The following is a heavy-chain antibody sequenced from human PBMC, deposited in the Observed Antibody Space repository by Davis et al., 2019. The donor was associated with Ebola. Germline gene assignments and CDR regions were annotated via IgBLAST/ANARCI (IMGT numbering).Heavy chain of an antibody. CDR3: AKDRIYYGDAFDI. V-gene: IGHV3-66*02. CDR2: IYSAGST. CDR1: GFTVSSNY. Sequence: PGGSLRLSCAASGFTVSSNYMSWVRQAPGKGLEWVSVIYSAGSTYYADSVKGRFTISRDNSKNTLYLQMNSLRAEDTAVYYCAKDRIYYGDAFDIWGQGTMVTVSS. J-gene: IGHJ3*02. D-gene: IGHD4-17*01.